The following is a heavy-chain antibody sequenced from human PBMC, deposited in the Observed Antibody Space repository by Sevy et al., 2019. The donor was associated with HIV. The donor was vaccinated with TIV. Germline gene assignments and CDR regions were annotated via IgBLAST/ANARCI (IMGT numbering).Heavy chain of an antibody. CDR1: GGSFSGYY. Sequence: SETLSLTCAVYGGSFSGYYWSWIRQPPGKGLEWIGEINHSGSTNYNPPLKSRVTISVDTSKNQFSLKLSSVTAADTAVYYCARERYYDSSGYYPYYFDYWGQGTLVTVSS. D-gene: IGHD3-22*01. V-gene: IGHV4-34*01. CDR2: INHSGST. CDR3: ARERYYDSSGYYPYYFDY. J-gene: IGHJ4*02.